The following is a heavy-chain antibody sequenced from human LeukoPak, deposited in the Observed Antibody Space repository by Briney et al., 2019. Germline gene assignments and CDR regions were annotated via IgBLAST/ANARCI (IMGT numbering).Heavy chain of an antibody. Sequence: GGSLRLSCAASGFTFDDYAMHWVRQAPGKGLEWVSGISWNSGSIGYADSVKGRFTISRDNAKHSLYLQMNSLRAEDTSLYYCAKALGAASRPYGMDVWGQGTTVTVSS. CDR1: GFTFDDYA. V-gene: IGHV3-9*01. CDR2: ISWNSGSI. CDR3: AKALGAASRPYGMDV. D-gene: IGHD6-13*01. J-gene: IGHJ6*02.